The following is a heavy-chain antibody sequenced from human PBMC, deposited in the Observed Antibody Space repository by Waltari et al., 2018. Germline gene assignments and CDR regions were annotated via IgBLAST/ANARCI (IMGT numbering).Heavy chain of an antibody. CDR2: IKQDGSEK. V-gene: IGHV3-7*01. CDR3: ERVELAARPGGPYAFDI. CDR1: GFTFSSYW. J-gene: IGHJ3*02. D-gene: IGHD6-6*01. Sequence: SCAASGFTFSSYWMSWVRQAPGKGLEWVANIKQDGSEKYYVDSVKGRFTISRDNAKNSLYLQMNSLRAEDTAVYYCERVELAARPGGPYAFDIWGQGTMVTVSS.